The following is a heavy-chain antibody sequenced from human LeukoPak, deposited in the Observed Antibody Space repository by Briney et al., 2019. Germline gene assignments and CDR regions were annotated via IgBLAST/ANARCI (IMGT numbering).Heavy chain of an antibody. CDR2: ISSSSSYI. V-gene: IGHV3-21*03. CDR1: GFTFSSYG. Sequence: GGSLRLSCAASGFTFSSYGMSWVRQAPGKGLEWVSSISSSSSYIYYADSVKGRFTISRDNAKNSLYLQMNSLSAEDTAVYYCAKGADYYYMDVWGKGTTVTVSS. J-gene: IGHJ6*03. CDR3: AKGADYYYMDV.